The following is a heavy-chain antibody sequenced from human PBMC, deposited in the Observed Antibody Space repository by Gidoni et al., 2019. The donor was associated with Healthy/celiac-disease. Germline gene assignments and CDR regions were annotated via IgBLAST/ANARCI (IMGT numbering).Heavy chain of an antibody. CDR2: IYTSGRT. D-gene: IGHD2-21*02. V-gene: IGHV4-61*02. CDR3: ARVGCGGDCYSVSEDNWFDP. J-gene: IGHJ5*02. CDR1: GGSISSGSYY. Sequence: QVQLQESGPGLVKPSQTLSLTCTVSGGSISSGSYYWSWIRQPAGKGLEWIGRIYTSGRTNYNPSLKSRVTISVDTSKNQFSLKLSSVTAADTAVYYCARVGCGGDCYSVSEDNWFDPWGQGTLVTVSS.